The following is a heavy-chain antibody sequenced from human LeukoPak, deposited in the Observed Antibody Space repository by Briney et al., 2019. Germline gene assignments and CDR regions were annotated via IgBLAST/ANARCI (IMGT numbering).Heavy chain of an antibody. CDR3: AREPPGY. Sequence: SQTLSLTCTVSGGSVTSGNYYWHWIRQPAGKGLEWIGRIYTNGGASYNPSLKSRVTISIDASKNQFSLKLSSVTAADTAVYYCAREPPGYWGQGILVTVSS. CDR2: IYTNGGA. J-gene: IGHJ4*02. CDR1: GGSVTSGNYY. V-gene: IGHV4-61*02.